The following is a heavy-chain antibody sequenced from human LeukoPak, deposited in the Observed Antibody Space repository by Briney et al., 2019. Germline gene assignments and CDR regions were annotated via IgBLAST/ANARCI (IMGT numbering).Heavy chain of an antibody. Sequence: GGSLRLSCEASGFTFSRYWMHWVRHAPGKGLVWVSRINSDGSRTTYADSVKGRFTISRDNAKNTLYLQMNSLRAEDTAVYYCASLFLCYGCSSSSDSFNIWGQGTMVTVSS. V-gene: IGHV3-74*01. CDR2: INSDGSRT. J-gene: IGHJ3*02. CDR1: GFTFSRYW. CDR3: ASLFLCYGCSSSSDSFNI. D-gene: IGHD6-6*01.